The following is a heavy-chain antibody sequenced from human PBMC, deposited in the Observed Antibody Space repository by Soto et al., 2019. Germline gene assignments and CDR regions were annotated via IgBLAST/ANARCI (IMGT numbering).Heavy chain of an antibody. D-gene: IGHD3-22*01. CDR3: ARGNGYYSTYLDY. V-gene: IGHV4-31*03. CDR2: IYYSGST. CDR1: GGSISSGGYY. J-gene: IGHJ4*02. Sequence: SDTLSLTCTVSGGSISSGGYYWSWIRQHPGKGLEWIGYIYYSGSTYYNPSLKSRVTISVDTSKNQFSLKLSSVTAADTAVYYCARGNGYYSTYLDYWGQGTLVTVSS.